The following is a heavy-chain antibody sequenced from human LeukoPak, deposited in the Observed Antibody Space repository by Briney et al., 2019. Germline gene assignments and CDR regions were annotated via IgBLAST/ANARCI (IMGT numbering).Heavy chain of an antibody. D-gene: IGHD3-10*01. CDR1: GGSISSGGYS. J-gene: IGHJ4*02. Sequence: PSETLSLTCVVSGGSISSGGYSWSWIRQPPGEGLEWIGSIYYSGSTYYNPSLKSRVTISVDTSKNQFSLKLSSVTAADTAVYYCARDRGTYYYGSGSYSPVDYWGQGTLVTVSS. CDR2: IYYSGST. CDR3: ARDRGTYYYGSGSYSPVDY. V-gene: IGHV4-39*07.